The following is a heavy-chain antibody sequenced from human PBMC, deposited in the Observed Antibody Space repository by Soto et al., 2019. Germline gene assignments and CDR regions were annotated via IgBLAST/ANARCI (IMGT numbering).Heavy chain of an antibody. J-gene: IGHJ6*02. CDR2: ISYDGNKE. D-gene: IGHD2-21*02. Sequence: QVQLVESGGGVVQPGRSLRLSCSASGFIFGTYGMHWVRQAPGKGLEWVSLISYDGNKEFYADSVKGRFTISRDNSRNTLYLHMNSLTPEDTAMYYCAKETATSVDYYYFYGLDVWGPGTTVSVSS. V-gene: IGHV3-30*18. CDR1: GFIFGTYG. CDR3: AKETATSVDYYYFYGLDV.